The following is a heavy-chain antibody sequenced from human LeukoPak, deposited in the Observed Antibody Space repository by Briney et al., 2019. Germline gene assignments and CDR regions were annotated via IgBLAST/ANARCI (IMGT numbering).Heavy chain of an antibody. J-gene: IGHJ4*02. D-gene: IGHD5-18*01. CDR2: ISGSGGST. Sequence: GGSLRLSCAASGFTFGSYAMSWVRQAPGKGLEWVSAISGSGGSTYYADSVKGRFTISRDNSKNTLYLQMNSLRAEDTAVYHCAKSIMGTAGLLDYWGLGTLVTVSS. V-gene: IGHV3-23*01. CDR1: GFTFGSYA. CDR3: AKSIMGTAGLLDY.